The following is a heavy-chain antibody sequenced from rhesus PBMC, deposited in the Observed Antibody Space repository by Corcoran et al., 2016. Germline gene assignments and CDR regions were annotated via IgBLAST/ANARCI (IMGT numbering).Heavy chain of an antibody. CDR3: ARYRGQLGLFLY. D-gene: IGHD6-25*01. J-gene: IGHJ4*01. Sequence: QVQLQESGPGLGKPSETLSPTCAVSGGSFSSNYWSWIRQSPGKGLEWIWYIYGGSGSTSYNPSLKSRVTISTDTSKNQFSLKLSSVTAADTAVYYCARYRGQLGLFLYWGQGVLVTVSS. CDR1: GGSFSSNY. CDR2: IYGGSGST. V-gene: IGHV4-147*01.